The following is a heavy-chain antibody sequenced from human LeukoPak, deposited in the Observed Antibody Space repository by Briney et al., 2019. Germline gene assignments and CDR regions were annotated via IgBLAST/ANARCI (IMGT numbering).Heavy chain of an antibody. CDR3: AKVSPPYDSSGYGPYYFDS. V-gene: IGHV3-23*01. J-gene: IGHJ4*02. CDR2: ISGSGGST. CDR1: GFTFSSYA. D-gene: IGHD3-22*01. Sequence: GGSLRLSCAASGFTFSSYAMSWVRQAPGKGLEWVSAISGSGGSTYYARSVKGRFTISRDNSKNTLYLQMNSPRAEDTAVYYCAKVSPPYDSSGYGPYYFDSWGQGTLVSASS.